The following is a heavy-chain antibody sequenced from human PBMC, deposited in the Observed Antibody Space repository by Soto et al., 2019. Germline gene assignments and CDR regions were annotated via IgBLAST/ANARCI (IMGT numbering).Heavy chain of an antibody. V-gene: IGHV4-31*03. Sequence: QVHLQESGPGLVKPSQTLYISCTVSGGSISSAAYYWIWIRQHPGKGLEWIWYISHSGSTYYTPSLKSRVILSAATSKNQFSLNLTSVTDADTAGYYCAREYTYGSNFFDCWGQGALVTVSS. J-gene: IGHJ4*02. CDR3: AREYTYGSNFFDC. D-gene: IGHD5-18*01. CDR1: GGSISSAAYY. CDR2: ISHSGST.